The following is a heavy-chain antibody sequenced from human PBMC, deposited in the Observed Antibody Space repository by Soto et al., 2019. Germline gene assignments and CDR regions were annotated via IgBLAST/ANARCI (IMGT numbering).Heavy chain of an antibody. CDR1: GGSFSGYY. J-gene: IGHJ6*02. CDR3: ARGGLNSSGWYLGYYYYGMDV. V-gene: IGHV4-34*01. D-gene: IGHD6-19*01. Sequence: SETLSLTCAVYGGSFSGYYWSWIRQPPGKGLKWIGEINHSGSTNYNPSLKSRVTISVDTSKNQFSLKLSSVTAADTAVYYCARGGLNSSGWYLGYYYYGMDVWGQGTTVTVSS. CDR2: INHSGST.